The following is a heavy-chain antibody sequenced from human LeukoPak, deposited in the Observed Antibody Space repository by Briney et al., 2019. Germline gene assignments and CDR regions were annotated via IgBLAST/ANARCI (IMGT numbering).Heavy chain of an antibody. V-gene: IGHV3-64*01. CDR3: ARVRRIAVAGASDY. Sequence: GGSLRLSCAASGFTFSSYAMHWVRQAPGKGLEYVSAISSNGGSTYYANSVKGRFTISRDNSKNTLYLQMGSLRAEDMAVYYCARVRRIAVAGASDYWGQGTLVTVSS. CDR1: GFTFSSYA. J-gene: IGHJ4*02. D-gene: IGHD6-19*01. CDR2: ISSNGGST.